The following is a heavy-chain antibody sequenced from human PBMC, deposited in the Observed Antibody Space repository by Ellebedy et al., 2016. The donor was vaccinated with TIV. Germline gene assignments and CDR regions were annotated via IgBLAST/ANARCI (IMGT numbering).Heavy chain of an antibody. CDR3: ARVPFCGGGSCYGPDY. Sequence: AASVKVSCKASGDTLTGYYMHWVRQAPGQGLEWMGWINPDSGDTNFAQNFQGRVIMTRDKSINTAYMQLSGLRSDDTAMYYCARVPFCGGGSCYGPDYWGQGTLVTVSS. CDR2: INPDSGDT. CDR1: GDTLTGYY. D-gene: IGHD2-15*01. V-gene: IGHV1-2*02. J-gene: IGHJ4*02.